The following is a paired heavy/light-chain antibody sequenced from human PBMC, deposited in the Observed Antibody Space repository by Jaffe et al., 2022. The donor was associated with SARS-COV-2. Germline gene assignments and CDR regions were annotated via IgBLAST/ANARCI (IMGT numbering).Light chain of an antibody. CDR1: SSDVGAYDY. Sequence: QSALTQPASVSGSPGQSITISCTGSSSDVGAYDYVSWYQQHPGRAPKLIIYDVINRPSGVSNRFSGSKSGNTASLTISGLQAEDEADYCCTSYTNNTWVFGGGTKLTVL. CDR2: DVI. CDR3: TSYTNNTWV. J-gene: IGLJ3*02. V-gene: IGLV2-14*03.
Heavy chain of an antibody. CDR3: ASQYCSGGRCSTWFDP. V-gene: IGHV1-2*04. CDR1: GFTFTGYY. D-gene: IGHD2-15*01. J-gene: IGHJ5*02. Sequence: QVQLVQSGAEVKKPGASVKVSCKASGFTFTGYYLHWVRQAPGQGLEWMGWINPNSGGTHYGRKFQGWVTMTRDTSISTVYMELNRLRSDDTAVYYCASQYCSGGRCSTWFDPWGQGTLVIVSS. CDR2: INPNSGGT.